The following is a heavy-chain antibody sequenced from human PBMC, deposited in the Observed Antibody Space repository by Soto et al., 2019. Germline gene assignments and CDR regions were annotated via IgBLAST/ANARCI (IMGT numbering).Heavy chain of an antibody. CDR1: GGSFSGYY. V-gene: IGHV4-34*01. Sequence: SETLSLTCAVYGGSFSGYYWSWIRQPTGKGLEWIGEIYHSGSTNYNPSLKSRITISVDTSKNQFSLKLSSVTAADTAVYYCARVMGYCSSTSCYRTYYYMDVWGKGTTVTVSS. CDR2: IYHSGST. CDR3: ARVMGYCSSTSCYRTYYYMDV. D-gene: IGHD2-2*01. J-gene: IGHJ6*03.